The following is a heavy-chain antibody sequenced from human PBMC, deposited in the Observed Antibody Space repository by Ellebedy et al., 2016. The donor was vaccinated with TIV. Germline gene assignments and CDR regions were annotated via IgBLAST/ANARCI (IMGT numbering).Heavy chain of an antibody. V-gene: IGHV3-7*01. CDR2: INQDVSEK. J-gene: IGHJ3*02. CDR3: ATESVPTSLDAFDI. D-gene: IGHD2-2*01. Sequence: PGGSLRLSCAASGFIFSSYWMSWVRQAPGKGLEWVANINQDVSEKYYVDSVKGRFTISRDNAKDSLYLQMNTLRAEDTAVYYCATESVPTSLDAFDIWGQGTMVTVSS. CDR1: GFIFSSYW.